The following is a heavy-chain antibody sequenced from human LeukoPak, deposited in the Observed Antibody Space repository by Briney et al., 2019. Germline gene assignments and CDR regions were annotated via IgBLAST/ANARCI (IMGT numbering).Heavy chain of an antibody. CDR3: ASDGWSSGWYEYFQH. CDR2: ISSDGQST. D-gene: IGHD6-19*01. CDR1: GFTLSNYW. V-gene: IGHV3-74*01. J-gene: IGHJ1*01. Sequence: PGGSLRLSCAASGFTLSNYWMHWVRQLPVPGKGLVWVSRISSDGQSTRYANSVKGRFTISRDNAKNSLYLQMNSLRAEDTAVYYCASDGWSSGWYEYFQHWGQGTLVTVSS.